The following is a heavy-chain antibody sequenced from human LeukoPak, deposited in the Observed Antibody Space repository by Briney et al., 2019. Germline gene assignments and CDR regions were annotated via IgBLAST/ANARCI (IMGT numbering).Heavy chain of an antibody. CDR1: DGSITNYD. J-gene: IGHJ4*02. CDR2: VHYSGTA. V-gene: IGHV4-59*01. D-gene: IGHD4-17*01. CDR3: ARGYGDFRVEGRYFHS. Sequence: SETLSLTCTVSDGSITNYDWSWVRQPPGKGLEFIGHVHYSGTANYNPSLRSRVTISIDASKKHFFLKLKSVTAADTAVYFCARGYGDFRVEGRYFHSWGQGTLVTVSS.